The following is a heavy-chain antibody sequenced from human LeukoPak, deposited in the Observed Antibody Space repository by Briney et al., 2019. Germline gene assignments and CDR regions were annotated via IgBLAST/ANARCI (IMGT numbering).Heavy chain of an antibody. Sequence: HPGGSLRLSCAASGFTFSSYWMSWVRQAPGKGLEWVSAISGSGGSTYYADSVKGRFTISRDNSKNTLYLQMNSLRAEDTAVYYCATHSGSYYGASYFDYWGQGTLVTVSS. CDR3: ATHSGSYYGASYFDY. CDR1: GFTFSSYW. J-gene: IGHJ4*02. CDR2: ISGSGGST. D-gene: IGHD1-26*01. V-gene: IGHV3-23*01.